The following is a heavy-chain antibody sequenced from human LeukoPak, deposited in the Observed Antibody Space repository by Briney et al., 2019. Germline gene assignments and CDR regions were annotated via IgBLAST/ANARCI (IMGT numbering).Heavy chain of an antibody. V-gene: IGHV4-30-2*01. CDR3: ARAMDYYDSAFRFDI. CDR2: IYHSGST. Sequence: SQTLSLTCAVSGGSISSGGYSWSWIRQPPGKGLEWIGYIYHSGSTYYNPSLKSRVTISVDRSKNQFSLKLSSVTAADTAVYYCARAMDYYDSAFRFDIWGQGTMVSVSS. D-gene: IGHD3-22*01. CDR1: GGSISSGGYS. J-gene: IGHJ3*02.